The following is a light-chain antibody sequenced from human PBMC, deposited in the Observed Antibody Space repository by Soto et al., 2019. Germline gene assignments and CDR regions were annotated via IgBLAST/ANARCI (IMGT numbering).Light chain of an antibody. CDR1: QSVSSSY. V-gene: IGKV3-20*01. Sequence: EIVLTQSPGTLSLSPGERATLSCRASQSVSSSYLAWYQQKPGQAPRLLIYGTSSRATAIPDRFSGSGSGTDFTFTISRLEPEDFAVYYCQQYGSSSWTFGQGTKVDIK. J-gene: IGKJ1*01. CDR3: QQYGSSSWT. CDR2: GTS.